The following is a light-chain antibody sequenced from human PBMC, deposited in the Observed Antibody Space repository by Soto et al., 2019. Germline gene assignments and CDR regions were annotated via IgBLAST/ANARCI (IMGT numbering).Light chain of an antibody. CDR3: QQYNNWPPIT. CDR2: GAS. J-gene: IGKJ5*01. CDR1: QSISSN. Sequence: DIVLTQSPSTLSVSPGRRATLSCRASQSISSNLACYQQKPGQAPRLLIYGASTRATGIPARFSGSGSGTEFTLTISSLQSEDFAVYYCQQYNNWPPITFGQGTRLEIK. V-gene: IGKV3-15*01.